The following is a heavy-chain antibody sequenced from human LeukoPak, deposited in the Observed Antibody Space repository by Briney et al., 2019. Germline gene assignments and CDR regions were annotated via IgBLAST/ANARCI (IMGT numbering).Heavy chain of an antibody. CDR2: INHSGST. Sequence: SETLSLTCAVYGGSFSGYYWSWIRQPPGKGLEWIGEINHSGSTNYNPSLKSRVTISVDTSKNQFSLKLSSVTAEDTAVYYCARDRLVREIGGYYYYGMDVWGQGTTVTVSS. V-gene: IGHV4-34*01. D-gene: IGHD3-10*01. J-gene: IGHJ6*02. CDR3: ARDRLVREIGGYYYYGMDV. CDR1: GGSFSGYY.